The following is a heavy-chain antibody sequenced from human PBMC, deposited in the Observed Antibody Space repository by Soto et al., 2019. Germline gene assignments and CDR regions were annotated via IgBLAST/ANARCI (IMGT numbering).Heavy chain of an antibody. CDR2: IYTSGST. Sequence: SEAVSITCAGSGWSMSIYYWSWIRQPAGKGLEWIGRIYTSGSTNYNPSLKSRVTMSVDTSKNQFSLKLSSVTAADTAVYYCARGPYYGMDVWGQGTTVTLSS. J-gene: IGHJ6*02. V-gene: IGHV4-4*07. CDR3: ARGPYYGMDV. CDR1: GWSMSIYY.